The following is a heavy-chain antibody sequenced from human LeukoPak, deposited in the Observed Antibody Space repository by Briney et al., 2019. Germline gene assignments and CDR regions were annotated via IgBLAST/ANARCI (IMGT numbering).Heavy chain of an antibody. D-gene: IGHD3-9*01. CDR3: ARHVHVLRYRP. J-gene: IGHJ5*02. CDR1: GYSISSGYF. V-gene: IGHV4-38-2*02. Sequence: SETLSLTCTVSGYSISSGYFWGLIRQPPGKGLEWIGNIYHSGSTYYNPSLKSRVTISVDTSKNQFSLKLSSVTAADTAVYYCARHVHVLRYRPWGQGTLVTVSS. CDR2: IYHSGST.